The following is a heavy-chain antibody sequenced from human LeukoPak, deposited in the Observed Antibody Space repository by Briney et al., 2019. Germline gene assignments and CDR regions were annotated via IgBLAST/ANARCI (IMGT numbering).Heavy chain of an antibody. CDR2: INHSGST. CDR3: ARARMAADGPFDY. CDR1: GGSFSGYY. V-gene: IGHV4-34*01. Sequence: SETLSLTCAVYGGSFSGYYWSWIRQPPGKGPEWIGEINHSGSTNYNPSLKSRVTISVDTSKNQFSLKLSSATAADTAVYYCARARMAADGPFDYWGQGTLVTVSS. D-gene: IGHD6-13*01. J-gene: IGHJ4*02.